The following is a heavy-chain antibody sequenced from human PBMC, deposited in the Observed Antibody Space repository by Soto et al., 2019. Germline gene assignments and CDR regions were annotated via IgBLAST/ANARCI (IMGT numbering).Heavy chain of an antibody. CDR2: IYWDDNK. Sequence: QITLKESGPTLVKPTQTLTLTCTFSGFSLSTSGVGVGWIRQPPEKALEWLALIYWDDNKRYSPSLKSRLTITKDTPKSQVVLTMTNMDPVDTGTYYCAHTNYDILTGYYPRIYFHHWGQGTLVTVSS. D-gene: IGHD3-9*01. J-gene: IGHJ1*01. V-gene: IGHV2-5*02. CDR3: AHTNYDILTGYYPRIYFHH. CDR1: GFSLSTSGVG.